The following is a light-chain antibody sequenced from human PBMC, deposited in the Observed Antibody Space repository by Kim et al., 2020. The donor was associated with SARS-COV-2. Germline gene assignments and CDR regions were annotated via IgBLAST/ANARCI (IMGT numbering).Light chain of an antibody. CDR1: HSGITR. V-gene: IGKV1-39*01. CDR2: DES. CDR3: RQTCSSLHIA. Sequence: SVGDRPSFPCRTRHSGITRVQLYQPHREDAPTLLIYDESTFQGGVRSRFIGGGCGTDFPLNINSLQPGDCATYYCRQTCSSLHIAFGQGTRLDIK. J-gene: IGKJ5*01.